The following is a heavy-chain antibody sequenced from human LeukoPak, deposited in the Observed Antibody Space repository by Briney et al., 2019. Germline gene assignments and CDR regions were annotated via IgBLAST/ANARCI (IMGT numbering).Heavy chain of an antibody. Sequence: ASVRVSCKASGYTFTGYYMHWVRRAPGQGLEWMGWINPNSGGTNYAQKFQGRVTLTRDTSTSTVYMELSSLRSEDTAVYYCARGGRRYSLSYFDYWGREPWSPSPQ. CDR2: INPNSGGT. V-gene: IGHV1-2*02. CDR3: ARGGRRYSLSYFDY. CDR1: GYTFTGYY. J-gene: IGHJ4*02. D-gene: IGHD5-12*01.